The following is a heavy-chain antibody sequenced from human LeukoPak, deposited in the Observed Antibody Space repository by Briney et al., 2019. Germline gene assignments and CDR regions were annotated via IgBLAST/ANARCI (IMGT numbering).Heavy chain of an antibody. D-gene: IGHD2-21*02. J-gene: IGHJ2*01. CDR1: GFTFSSYA. Sequence: GGSLRLSCAASGFTFSSYAMSWVRQAPGKGLEWVSAISGGNFNTYYADSVKGRFTISRDNAKNSLYLQMNSLRAEDTAVYYCARVTWYFDLWGRGTLVTVSS. V-gene: IGHV3-21*01. CDR2: ISGGNFNT. CDR3: ARVTWYFDL.